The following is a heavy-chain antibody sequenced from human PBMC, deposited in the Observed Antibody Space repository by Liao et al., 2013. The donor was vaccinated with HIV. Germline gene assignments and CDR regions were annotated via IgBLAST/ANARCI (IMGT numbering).Heavy chain of an antibody. V-gene: IGHV4-4*07. CDR1: GGSISSFQ. CDR3: ARGLGGYSYGYYYFDY. D-gene: IGHD5-18*01. CDR2: IYTSGST. Sequence: QVQLQESGPGLVKPSETLPLTCTVSGGSISSFQWNWIRQPAGKGLEWIGRIYTSGSTNYNPSLKSRVTMSVDTSKNQFSLKLSSVTAADTAVYYCARGLGGYSYGYYYFDYWGQGTLVTVSS. J-gene: IGHJ4*02.